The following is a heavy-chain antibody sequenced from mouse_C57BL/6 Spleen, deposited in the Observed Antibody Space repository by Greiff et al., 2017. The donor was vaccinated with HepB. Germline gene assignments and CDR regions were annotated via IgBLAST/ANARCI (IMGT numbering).Heavy chain of an antibody. CDR3: ARSGYDFFDV. CDR2: IYPGSGST. J-gene: IGHJ1*01. Sequence: VKLQEPGAELVKPGASVKMSCKASGYTFTSYWITWVKQRPGQGLEWIGDIYPGSGSTNYNEKFKSKATLTVDTSSSTAYMQLSSLTSEDSAVYYCARSGYDFFDVWGAGTTVTVSS. V-gene: IGHV1-55*01. D-gene: IGHD2-4*01. CDR1: GYTFTSYW.